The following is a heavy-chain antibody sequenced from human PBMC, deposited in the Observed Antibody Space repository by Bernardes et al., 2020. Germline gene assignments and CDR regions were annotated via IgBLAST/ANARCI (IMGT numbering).Heavy chain of an antibody. J-gene: IGHJ1*01. Sequence: GGSLRLSCVASGFSFTRYDGMHWVRQAPGKGLEWVAVIWDDGNNKYYADSVKGRFTISRDNSKNTLYLQMNSLRAEDTGVYYCARHPLRGGKYCSGGTCYDEYLQHWGQGTLVTVSS. CDR3: ARHPLRGGKYCSGGTCYDEYLQH. CDR1: GFSFTRYDG. D-gene: IGHD2-15*01. CDR2: IWDDGNNK. V-gene: IGHV3-33*01.